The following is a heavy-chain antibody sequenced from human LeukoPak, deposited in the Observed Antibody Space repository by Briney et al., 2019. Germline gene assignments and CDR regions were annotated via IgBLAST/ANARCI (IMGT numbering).Heavy chain of an antibody. J-gene: IGHJ4*02. D-gene: IGHD3-22*01. CDR1: GGSISRSVYY. V-gene: IGHV4-31*03. CDR3: AGSRIGYSDSSGFFDS. CDR2: IHYSGST. Sequence: SETLSLTCTVSGGSISRSVYYWSWIRQHPGKGLEWIGYIHYSGSTYYSPSLKSRVTISVDTSKNQFSLKLSSVTAADTAVYYCAGSRIGYSDSSGFFDSWGQGTLVTVSS.